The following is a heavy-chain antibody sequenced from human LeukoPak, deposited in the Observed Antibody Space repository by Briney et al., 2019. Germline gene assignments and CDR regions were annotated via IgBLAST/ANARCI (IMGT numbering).Heavy chain of an antibody. CDR1: GFTFGDYA. CDR3: TREIGGWFDP. CDR2: IRSKAYGGTT. D-gene: IGHD2/OR15-2a*01. V-gene: IGHV3-49*04. J-gene: IGHJ5*02. Sequence: PGGSLRLSCTASGFTFGDYAMSWVRQAPGKGLEWVGFIRSKAYGGTTEYAASVKGRFTISRDDSKSIAYLQMNSLKTGDTAVYYCTREIGGWFDPWGQGTLVTVSS.